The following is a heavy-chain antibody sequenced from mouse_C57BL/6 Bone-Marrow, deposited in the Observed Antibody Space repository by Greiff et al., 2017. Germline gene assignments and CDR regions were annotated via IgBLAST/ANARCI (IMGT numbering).Heavy chain of an antibody. CDR1: GYTFTSYW. CDR2: IYPGSGST. V-gene: IGHV1-55*01. D-gene: IGHD5-1*01. CDR3: ARGSTPFYAMDY. Sequence: VQLQQPGAELVKPGASVKMSCKASGYTFTSYWITWVKQRPGQGLEWIGDIYPGSGSTNYNEKFKGKATLTVDTSSNTAYMQLSRLTSEDSAVYYCARGSTPFYAMDYWGQGTSVTVSS. J-gene: IGHJ4*01.